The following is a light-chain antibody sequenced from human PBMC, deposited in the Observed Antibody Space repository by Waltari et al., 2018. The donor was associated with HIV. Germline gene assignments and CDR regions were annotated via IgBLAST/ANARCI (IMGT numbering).Light chain of an antibody. J-gene: IGKJ1*01. CDR2: ASS. V-gene: IGKV1-12*01. Sequence: DIQMTKSPYLVSASEGDSVTLTCRASQAISSWLTWYQQRPGAAPKLLIYASSTLQSGVPTRFSGGRSGANFTLTISSLQPEDFATYFCQQADGLPWTFGQGTKVEMK. CDR3: QQADGLPWT. CDR1: QAISSW.